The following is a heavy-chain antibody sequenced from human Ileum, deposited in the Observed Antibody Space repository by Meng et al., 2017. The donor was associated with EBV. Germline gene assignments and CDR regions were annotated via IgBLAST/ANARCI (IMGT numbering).Heavy chain of an antibody. CDR2: IYRSGST. J-gene: IGHJ4*02. Sequence: QPHDDGPGLLKPSETWSAPCTVSGAAISKSDYYWDWIRQSPGKGLEWIASIYRSGSTYYDPSLKSRVTISLDTSKNQFSLKLSSVTAADTAVYYCARDPAYPRGLFDSWGQGTLVTVSS. D-gene: IGHD3-10*01. V-gene: IGHV4-39*07. CDR3: ARDPAYPRGLFDS. CDR1: GAAISKSDYY.